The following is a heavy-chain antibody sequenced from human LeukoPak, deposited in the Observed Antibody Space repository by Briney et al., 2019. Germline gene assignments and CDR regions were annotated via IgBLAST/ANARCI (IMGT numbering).Heavy chain of an antibody. D-gene: IGHD2-15*01. J-gene: IGHJ4*02. CDR3: ARRGTAYCRGGNCYSDKYFDY. V-gene: IGHV4-34*01. Sequence: PPETLSLTCAVYGGSLGGHYWTWIRQTPGKGLEWIGEINYSGNTNYNRSLKSRVTISADTSKNQFSLRLSSVTAADTAVYYCARRGTAYCRGGNCYSDKYFDYWGQGTQVTVSS. CDR2: INYSGNT. CDR1: GGSLGGHY.